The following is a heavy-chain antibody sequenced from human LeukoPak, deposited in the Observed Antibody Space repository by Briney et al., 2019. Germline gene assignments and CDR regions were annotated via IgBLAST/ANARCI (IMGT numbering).Heavy chain of an antibody. V-gene: IGHV1-69*05. J-gene: IGHJ4*02. CDR3: AVSPYYYDSSGYYSFDY. CDR1: GGTFSSYA. Sequence: SVTVSCKASGGTFSSYAISWVRQAPVQGLEWMGRIIPIFGTANYAQKFQGRVTITTDESTSTAYMALSSLRSEDTAVYYCAVSPYYYDSSGYYSFDYWGQGTLVTVSS. CDR2: IIPIFGTA. D-gene: IGHD3-22*01.